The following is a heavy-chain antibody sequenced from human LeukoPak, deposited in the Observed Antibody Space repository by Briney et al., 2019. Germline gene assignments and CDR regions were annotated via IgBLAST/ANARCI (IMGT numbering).Heavy chain of an antibody. CDR2: IYPGDSDT. Sequence: GESLQISWKGSGYRFTSYWIGWVRQMPGKGLEWMGIIYPGDSDTRYSPSFQGQVTISADKSISTAYLQWSSLKASDTAMYYCARNIAVAGHPFDYWGQGTLGTVS. CDR1: GYRFTSYW. CDR3: ARNIAVAGHPFDY. D-gene: IGHD6-19*01. J-gene: IGHJ4*02. V-gene: IGHV5-51*01.